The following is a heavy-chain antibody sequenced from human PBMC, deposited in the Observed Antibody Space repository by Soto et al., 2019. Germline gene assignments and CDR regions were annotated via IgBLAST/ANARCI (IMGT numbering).Heavy chain of an antibody. Sequence: ASVKVSCKASGYTFTSYGISWVRQAPGQGLEWMGWISAYNGNTNYAQKLQGRVTMTTDTSTSTAYMELRSLRSDDTAVYYCARAPPPPNVDTAMVSAFDIWGQGTMDTVSS. V-gene: IGHV1-18*01. CDR1: GYTFTSYG. CDR2: ISAYNGNT. J-gene: IGHJ3*02. D-gene: IGHD5-18*01. CDR3: ARAPPPPNVDTAMVSAFDI.